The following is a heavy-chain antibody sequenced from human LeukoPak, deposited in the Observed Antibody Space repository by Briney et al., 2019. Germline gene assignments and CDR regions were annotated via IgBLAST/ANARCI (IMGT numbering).Heavy chain of an antibody. CDR2: IYGGGGT. D-gene: IGHD6-13*01. V-gene: IGHV4-4*07. CDR1: GGSISSYF. CDR3: ARASAGRWIDY. J-gene: IGHJ4*02. Sequence: SETLSLTCSVSGGSISSYFWSWIRQPAGKGLGWIGRIYGGGGTNYSPSLKSRITMSVESSKSQFSLNLRYVTAADTAVYFCARASAGRWIDYWGQGILVTVSS.